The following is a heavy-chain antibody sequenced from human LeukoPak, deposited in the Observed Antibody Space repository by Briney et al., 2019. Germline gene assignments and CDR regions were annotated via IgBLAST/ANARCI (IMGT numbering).Heavy chain of an antibody. V-gene: IGHV4-39*01. D-gene: IGHD4-23*01. Sequence: SETLSLTCTVSGGSISSSSYYWGWIRQPPGKGLEWIGSIYYSGSTYYNPSLKSRVTISVDTSKNQFSLKLSSVTAADTAVYYCARYDYGGNRGYFQHWGQGTLVTVSS. CDR2: IYYSGST. J-gene: IGHJ1*01. CDR3: ARYDYGGNRGYFQH. CDR1: GGSISSSSYY.